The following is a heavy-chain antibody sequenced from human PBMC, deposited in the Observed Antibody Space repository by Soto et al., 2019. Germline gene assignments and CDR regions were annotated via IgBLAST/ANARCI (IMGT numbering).Heavy chain of an antibody. CDR3: TTQYDFWSERGY. CDR1: GYTLTELS. D-gene: IGHD3-3*01. V-gene: IGHV1-24*01. Sequence: ASVKVSCKVSGYTLTELSMHLVLQAPGKGLEWMGGFDPEDGETIYAQKFQGRVTMTEDTSTDTAYLQMNSLKTEDTAMYYCTTQYDFWSERGYWGQGTLVTVSS. J-gene: IGHJ4*02. CDR2: FDPEDGET.